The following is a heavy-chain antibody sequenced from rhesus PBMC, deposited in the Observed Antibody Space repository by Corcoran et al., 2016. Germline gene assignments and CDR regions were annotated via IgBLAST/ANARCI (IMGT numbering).Heavy chain of an antibody. V-gene: IGHV1-198*02. CDR3: ARGLGNRFDV. CDR1: GFTFGSYA. CDR2: TVPLVGLA. Sequence: QVQLVQSGAEVKKPGSSVKVSCKASGFTFGSYAISWVRQAPGQGLEWMGVTVPLVGLANSAERFQGRVTITADTSTSSAYMELSSLRSEDTAVYYCARGLGNRFDVWGPGVLVTVSS. D-gene: IGHD3-34*01. J-gene: IGHJ5-1*01.